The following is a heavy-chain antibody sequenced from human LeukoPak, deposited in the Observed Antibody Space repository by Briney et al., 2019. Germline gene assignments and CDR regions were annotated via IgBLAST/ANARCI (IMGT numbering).Heavy chain of an antibody. D-gene: IGHD1-26*01. Sequence: PSETLSLTCAVSGYSISSGYYWGWIRQPPGKGLEWIGSIYHSGSTYYNPSLKSRVTMSVDTSKNQFSLKLSSVTAADTAVYYCASGTVGATDYWGQGTLVTVSS. CDR1: GYSISSGYY. CDR2: IYHSGST. CDR3: ASGTVGATDY. J-gene: IGHJ4*02. V-gene: IGHV4-38-2*01.